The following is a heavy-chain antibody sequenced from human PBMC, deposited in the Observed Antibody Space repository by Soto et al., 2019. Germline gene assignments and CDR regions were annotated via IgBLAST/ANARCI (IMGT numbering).Heavy chain of an antibody. J-gene: IGHJ6*02. Sequence: SETLSLTCTVSGGSIISGGYYCIWIREHPGKGLELIGYIYYSGSTYYNPSLKSRVTISVDTSKNQFSLKLSSVTAADTAVYYCARDRVVVVPAAIYYYYGMDVWGQGTTVTVSS. CDR2: IYYSGST. CDR1: GGSIISGGYY. V-gene: IGHV4-31*03. CDR3: ARDRVVVVPAAIYYYYGMDV. D-gene: IGHD2-2*02.